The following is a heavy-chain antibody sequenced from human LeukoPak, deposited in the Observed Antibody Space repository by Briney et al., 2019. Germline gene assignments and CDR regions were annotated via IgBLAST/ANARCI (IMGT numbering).Heavy chain of an antibody. CDR2: ISAYNGNT. D-gene: IGHD2-2*01. V-gene: IGHV1-18*01. J-gene: IGHJ3*02. Sequence: EASVKVSCKASGYTFTSYGISWVRQAPGQGLEWMGWISAYNGNTNYAQKLQGRVTMTTDTSTSTAYMELRSLRSDDTAVYYCAREKYCSSTSCYGEAFDIWGQGTMVTVSS. CDR3: AREKYCSSTSCYGEAFDI. CDR1: GYTFTSYG.